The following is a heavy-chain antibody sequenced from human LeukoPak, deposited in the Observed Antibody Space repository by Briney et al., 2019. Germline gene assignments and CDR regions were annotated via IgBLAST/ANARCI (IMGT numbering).Heavy chain of an antibody. Sequence: GGSLRLSCAASGFTFSSYSISWVRQAPGKGLEWVSYISSSSTMSYADSVKGRFTISRDNANNSLYLQMSGLRDEDTAVYYCARGGTSSSLAYWGQGTLVTVSS. D-gene: IGHD4-23*01. V-gene: IGHV3-48*02. CDR2: ISSSSTM. CDR1: GFTFSSYS. J-gene: IGHJ4*02. CDR3: ARGGTSSSLAY.